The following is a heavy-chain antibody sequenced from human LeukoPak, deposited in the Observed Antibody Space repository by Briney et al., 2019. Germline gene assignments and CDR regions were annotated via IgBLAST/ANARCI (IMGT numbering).Heavy chain of an antibody. Sequence: PGRSLRLSCAASGFTFSSYGMHWVRQAPGKGLEWVGVISYEGSNKYYEDSVKGRFSITRYNSKNKLYLQMNSLRAEDTAVYFCAREGLWFGELFKGGFDYWGQGTLVTVSS. V-gene: IGHV3-30*03. CDR1: GFTFSSYG. CDR2: ISYEGSNK. J-gene: IGHJ4*02. CDR3: AREGLWFGELFKGGFDY. D-gene: IGHD3-10*01.